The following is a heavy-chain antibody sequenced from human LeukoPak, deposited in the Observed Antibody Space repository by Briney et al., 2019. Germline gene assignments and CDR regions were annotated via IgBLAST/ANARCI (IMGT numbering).Heavy chain of an antibody. CDR2: IYYSGST. CDR3: ARAINDYSNYEVLTDNWFDP. V-gene: IGHV4-59*01. D-gene: IGHD4-11*01. CDR1: GDSISNYY. Sequence: SESLSLTCTVSGDSISNYYWSWIRQPPGKGLEWIGYIYYSGSTNYNPSLKSRVTISVDTSKNHFSLKLSSVTAADTAVYYCARAINDYSNYEVLTDNWFDPWGQGTLVTVSS. J-gene: IGHJ5*02.